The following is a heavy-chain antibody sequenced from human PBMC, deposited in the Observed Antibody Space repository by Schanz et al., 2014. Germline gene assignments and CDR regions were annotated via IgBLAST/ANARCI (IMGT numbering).Heavy chain of an antibody. CDR3: AKSLESCPGGRCSRGYFDY. Sequence: VQLLESGGGLVQPGGSLRLSCTASGFPFSDYFMAWIRQPPGRGLEWVSYIGNGGVTIYYADSVKGRFTISRDNSKNSLYLQMNSLRAEDTAVYYCAKSLESCPGGRCSRGYFDYWGQGTLVAVSA. CDR1: GFPFSDYF. J-gene: IGHJ4*02. V-gene: IGHV3-11*01. D-gene: IGHD2-8*02. CDR2: IGNGGVTI.